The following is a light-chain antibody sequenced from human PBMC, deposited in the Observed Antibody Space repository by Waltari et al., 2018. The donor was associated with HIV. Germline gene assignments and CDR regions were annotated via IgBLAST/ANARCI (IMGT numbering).Light chain of an antibody. CDR2: EDD. CDR3: YSTDSSGNHWL. J-gene: IGLJ3*02. V-gene: IGLV3-10*01. CDR1: ALPEKY. Sequence: SYELTQPPSVSVSPGQTARITCSGDALPEKYAFWYQQKHDQAPVLVIYEDDKQPSGIPERFSGSSSGTLATLTISGAQVEDEADYYCYSTDSSGNHWLFGGGTKLTVL.